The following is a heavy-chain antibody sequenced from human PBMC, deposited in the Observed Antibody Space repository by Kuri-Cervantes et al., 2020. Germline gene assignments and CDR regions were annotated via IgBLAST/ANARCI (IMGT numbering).Heavy chain of an antibody. D-gene: IGHD3-10*01. CDR3: ARDGGDSGDYGDY. V-gene: IGHV1-46*01. CDR2: INPSGDTT. CDR1: GYTFTTYY. J-gene: IGHJ4*02. Sequence: ASVKVSCKTSGYTFTTYYIHWVRQAPGQGLEWMGIINPSGDTTTYAQKFQGRVTMTRDTSTSTVYMELSSLRSDDTAVYYCARDGGDSGDYGDYWGQGTLVTVSS.